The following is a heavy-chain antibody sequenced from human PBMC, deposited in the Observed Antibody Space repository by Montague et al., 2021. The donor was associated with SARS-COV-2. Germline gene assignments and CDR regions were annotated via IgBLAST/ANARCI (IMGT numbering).Heavy chain of an antibody. CDR1: GDSITSGGYF. D-gene: IGHD4-11*01. Sequence: TLSLTCTVSGDSITSGGYFWNWIRRHPGKGLEYIGAIAYSGXTXYXXXXTXRVSISMDTSKNAFSLSLHSVTAADTAVYFCAASGRRGYSNPFHHCGRGSLVTVSS. CDR2: IAYSGXT. CDR3: AASGRRGYSNPFHH. V-gene: IGHV4-31*03. J-gene: IGHJ4*02.